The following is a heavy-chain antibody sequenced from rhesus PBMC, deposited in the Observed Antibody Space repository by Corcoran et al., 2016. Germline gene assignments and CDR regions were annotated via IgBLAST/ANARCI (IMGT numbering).Heavy chain of an antibody. V-gene: IGHV3-54*01. D-gene: IGHD6-25*01. Sequence: EVQLVETGGGLVQPGGSLKLSCAASGFTFRSYGMSWVRLAPGKGLKWVSAINRCGCSTYYAGSVKGRFTISRDNSKNMLYLQMSNLKLEDTAVYYCGREEGGIAAVDYWGQGVLVTVSS. CDR1: GFTFRSYG. CDR3: GREEGGIAAVDY. CDR2: INRCGCST. J-gene: IGHJ4*01.